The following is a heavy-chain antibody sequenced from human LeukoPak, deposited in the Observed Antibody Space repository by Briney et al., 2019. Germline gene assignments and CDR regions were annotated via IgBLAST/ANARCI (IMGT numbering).Heavy chain of an antibody. J-gene: IGHJ4*02. D-gene: IGHD1-26*01. CDR2: IYPGDSET. CDR3: ARRRDLYSGSYYPLDY. V-gene: IGHV5-51*01. CDR1: GYRFTNYW. Sequence: GESLKISCKGSGYRFTNYWIGWVRQMPGKGLEWMGIIYPGDSETRYSPSFQGQVTISADKSISTAYLQWSSLKASDTAMYYCARRRDLYSGSYYPLDYWGQGTLVTVSS.